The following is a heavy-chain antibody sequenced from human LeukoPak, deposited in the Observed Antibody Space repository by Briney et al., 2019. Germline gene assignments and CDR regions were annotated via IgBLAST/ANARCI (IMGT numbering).Heavy chain of an antibody. CDR3: ARGSGYSVVGGLVDY. CDR1: GGSVSSGSYY. CDR2: IYYSGST. V-gene: IGHV4-61*01. J-gene: IGHJ4*02. D-gene: IGHD5-18*01. Sequence: SETLSLTCTVSGGSVSSGSYYWIWMRQPPGKGLEWIGYIYYSGSTNYNPSLNSRVTISVDTSKKQFSLKLSSVTAEDTAVYYCARGSGYSVVGGLVDYWGQGTLVTVSS.